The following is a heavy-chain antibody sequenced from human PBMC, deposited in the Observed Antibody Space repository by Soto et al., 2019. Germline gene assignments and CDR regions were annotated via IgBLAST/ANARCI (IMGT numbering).Heavy chain of an antibody. CDR1: GFTFSRYW. CDR2: INTDGSNS. V-gene: IGHV3-74*02. J-gene: IGHJ4*02. CDR3: ARAAYSSSWYADF. D-gene: IGHD6-13*01. Sequence: EMQLVESGGGLVQPGESLRLSCAASGFTFSRYWMHWVRQSPEKGLVWVSHINTDGSNSNYADSVKGRFTISRDTAKNTLYLQMDGLEAEDTALYYCARAAYSSSWYADFWGQGTLVTVSS.